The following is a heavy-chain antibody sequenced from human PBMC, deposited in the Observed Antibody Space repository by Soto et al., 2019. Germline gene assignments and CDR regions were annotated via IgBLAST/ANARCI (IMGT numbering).Heavy chain of an antibody. CDR3: AKDLQSYGDYDYYCYGMDV. CDR2: ISYDGTNK. V-gene: IGHV3-30*18. CDR1: GCTFSTYG. J-gene: IGHJ6*02. D-gene: IGHD4-17*01. Sequence: QVQLVESGGGEVQPGRSLTISCEASGCTFSTYGMHGFRQTPGKGLEWVAVISYDGTNKFYSDSVKGRFTISRDNFKNTLTLQMNRLRADDTAVYSCAKDLQSYGDYDYYCYGMDVWGLGTRVTVSS.